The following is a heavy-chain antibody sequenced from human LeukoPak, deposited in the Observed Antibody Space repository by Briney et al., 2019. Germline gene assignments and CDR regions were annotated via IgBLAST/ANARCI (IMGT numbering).Heavy chain of an antibody. Sequence: GGSLRLSCVVSGFSVSNEYMVWVRQAPGKGLEWVSILYPEGNTYYADSVKCRFSISRDTSKNMVYLQMSDLRVEDTAVYRCVRGLGWFYYAFDIWGQGAFVTVSS. CDR3: VRGLGWFYYAFDI. V-gene: IGHV3-66*01. CDR2: LYPEGNT. D-gene: IGHD3-10*01. CDR1: GFSVSNEY. J-gene: IGHJ3*02.